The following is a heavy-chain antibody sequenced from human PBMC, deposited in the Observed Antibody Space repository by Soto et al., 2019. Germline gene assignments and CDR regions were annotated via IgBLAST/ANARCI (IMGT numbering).Heavy chain of an antibody. CDR1: GFTFSSYA. CDR3: AGATVAGEYYFDY. CDR2: ISYDGSNK. D-gene: IGHD4-17*01. Sequence: PGGSLRLSCAASGFTFSSYAMHWVRQAPGKGLEWVAVISYDGSNKYYADSVKGRFTISRDNSKNTLYLQMNSLRAEDTAVYYCAGATVAGEYYFDYWGQGTLVTVSS. J-gene: IGHJ4*02. V-gene: IGHV3-30-3*01.